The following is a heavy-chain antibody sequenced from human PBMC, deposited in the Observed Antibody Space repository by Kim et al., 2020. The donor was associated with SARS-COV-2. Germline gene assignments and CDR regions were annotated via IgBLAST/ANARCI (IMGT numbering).Heavy chain of an antibody. CDR2: IWYDGSNK. CDR3: ARDGAGGSSGWYTPDY. Sequence: GGSLRLSCAASGFTFSSYGMHWVRQAPGKGLEWVAVIWYDGSNKYYADSVKGRFTISRDNSKNTLYLQMNSLRAEDTAVYYCARDGAGGSSGWYTPDYWGQGTLVTVSS. V-gene: IGHV3-33*01. J-gene: IGHJ4*02. CDR1: GFTFSSYG. D-gene: IGHD6-19*01.